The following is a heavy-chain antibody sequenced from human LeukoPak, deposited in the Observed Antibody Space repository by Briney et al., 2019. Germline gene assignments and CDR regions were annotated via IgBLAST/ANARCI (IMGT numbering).Heavy chain of an antibody. D-gene: IGHD6-19*01. Sequence: GRSLRLSCAASGFTFSSYAMHWVRQAPGKGLEWVSYISSSGSTIYYADSVKGRFTISRDNAKNSLYLQMNSLRAEDTAVYYCARAGIAVAGTGWGQGTLVTVPS. CDR3: ARAGIAVAGTG. V-gene: IGHV3-48*03. J-gene: IGHJ4*02. CDR2: ISSSGSTI. CDR1: GFTFSSYA.